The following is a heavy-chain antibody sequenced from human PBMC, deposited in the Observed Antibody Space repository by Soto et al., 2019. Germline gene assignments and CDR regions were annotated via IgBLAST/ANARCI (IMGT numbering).Heavy chain of an antibody. V-gene: IGHV4-38-2*01. D-gene: IGHD3-10*01. CDR1: GYSISSGYY. Sequence: SETLSLTCAVSGYSISSGYYWGWIRQPPGKGLEWIGSIYHSGSTYYNPSLKSRVTISVDTSKNQFSLKLSSVTAADTAVYYCARVGSGSYYGYYFDYWGQGTLVTVSS. CDR2: IYHSGST. CDR3: ARVGSGSYYGYYFDY. J-gene: IGHJ4*02.